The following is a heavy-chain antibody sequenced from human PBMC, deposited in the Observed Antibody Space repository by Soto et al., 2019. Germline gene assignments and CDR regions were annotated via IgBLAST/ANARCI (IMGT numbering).Heavy chain of an antibody. CDR3: ARDRPGIDSSGYRAFDI. D-gene: IGHD3-22*01. J-gene: IGHJ3*02. Sequence: VQLLESGGDLVQPGGSLRLSCEASGFVFSTTAMSWVRQAPGKGLVWVSRINSDGSSTSYADSVKGRFTISRDNAKNKLYLQMNSLRAEDTAVYYCARDRPGIDSSGYRAFDIWGQGTMVTVSS. V-gene: IGHV3-74*01. CDR2: INSDGSST. CDR1: GFVFSTTA.